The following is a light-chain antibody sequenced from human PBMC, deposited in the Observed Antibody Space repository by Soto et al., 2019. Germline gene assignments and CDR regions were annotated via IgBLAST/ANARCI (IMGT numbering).Light chain of an antibody. V-gene: IGLV1-40*01. Sequence: QSVLTQPPSVSWAPGQRVTISCTGNSSNIGAGFDVHWYQQLPGTAPKLLIYDNSNRPSGVPDRFSGSKSGTSASLAITGLQAEDGTDYYCQSYDSRLSAVVFGGGTKLTVL. J-gene: IGLJ2*01. CDR1: SSNIGAGFD. CDR2: DNS. CDR3: QSYDSRLSAVV.